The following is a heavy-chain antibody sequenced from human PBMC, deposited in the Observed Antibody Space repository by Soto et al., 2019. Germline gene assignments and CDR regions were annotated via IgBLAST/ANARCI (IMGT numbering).Heavy chain of an antibody. CDR2: SGWNSGSI. CDR3: AKDASRETGTFDY. Sequence: GGSLRLSCAASGFTFDDYAMHWVRQAPGKGLEWVSGSGWNSGSIGYADAVKGRFTISRDNAKNSLYLQMNSLRAEDSALYYCAKDASRETGTFDYWGQGTLVTVSS. V-gene: IGHV3-9*01. CDR1: GFTFDDYA. D-gene: IGHD1-7*01. J-gene: IGHJ4*02.